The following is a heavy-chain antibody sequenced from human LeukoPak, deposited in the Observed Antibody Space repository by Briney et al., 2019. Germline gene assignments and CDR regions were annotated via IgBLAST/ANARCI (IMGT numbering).Heavy chain of an antibody. CDR2: LTQFFRRT. D-gene: IGHD3-10*01. J-gene: IGHJ5*02. CDR1: GGSFRTYP. CDR3: TSESGRSWDWFAP. V-gene: IGHV1-69*05. Sequence: SVKVSCKASGGSFRTYPISWVRQAPGQGLEWMGGLTQFFRRTNYTEKFQGRLTITTDESSSTAYMELSDLRSDDTAVYCATSESGRSWDWFAPWGQGTPVPVTS.